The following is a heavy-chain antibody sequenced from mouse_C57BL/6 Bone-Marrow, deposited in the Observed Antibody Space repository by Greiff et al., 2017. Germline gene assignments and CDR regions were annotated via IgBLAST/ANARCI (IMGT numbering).Heavy chain of an antibody. CDR3: ARYGYYNWYFDV. V-gene: IGHV1-55*01. J-gene: IGHJ1*03. D-gene: IGHD2-3*01. Sequence: QVQLKQPGAELVKPGASVKMSCKASGYTFTSYWITWVKQRPGQGLEWIGVSYPGSGSTNYNEKFKSKATLTVDTSSSTAYMQLSSLTSEDSAVYYCARYGYYNWYFDVWGTGTTVTVSS. CDR1: GYTFTSYW. CDR2: SYPGSGST.